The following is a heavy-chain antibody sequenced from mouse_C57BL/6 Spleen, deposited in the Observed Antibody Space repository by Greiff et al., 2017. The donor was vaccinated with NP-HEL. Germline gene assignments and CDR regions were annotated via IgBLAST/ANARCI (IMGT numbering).Heavy chain of an antibody. CDR2: INPNNGGT. Sequence: VQLQQSGPELVKPGASVKISCKASGYTFTDYYMNWVKQSHGKSLEWIGDINPNNGGTSYNQKFKGKATLTVDKSSSTAYMELRSLTSEDSAVYYCARPFKSSSFAYWGQGTLVTVSA. J-gene: IGHJ3*01. CDR1: GYTFTDYY. V-gene: IGHV1-26*01. CDR3: ARPFKSSSFAY. D-gene: IGHD1-1*01.